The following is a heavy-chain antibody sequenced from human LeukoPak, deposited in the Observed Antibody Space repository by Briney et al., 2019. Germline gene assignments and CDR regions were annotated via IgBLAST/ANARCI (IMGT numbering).Heavy chain of an antibody. Sequence: GGSLRLSCAASGFTFSSYAMHWVRQAPGKGLEWVAVISYDGSNKYYADSVKGRFTISRDNSKNTLYLQMNSLRAEDTAVYYCARAAAFAAGTLPGYDYGTAVWGQGPTVNVSS. CDR2: ISYDGSNK. D-gene: IGHD6-13*01. CDR3: ARAAAFAAGTLPGYDYGTAV. J-gene: IGHJ6*02. V-gene: IGHV3-30-3*01. CDR1: GFTFSSYA.